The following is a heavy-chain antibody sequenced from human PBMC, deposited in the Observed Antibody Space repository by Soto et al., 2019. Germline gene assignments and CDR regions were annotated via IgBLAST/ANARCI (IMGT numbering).Heavy chain of an antibody. Sequence: SETLSLTCTVSGGSISSYYWSWIRQPPGKGLEWIGYIYYSGSTNYNPSLKSRVTISVDTSKNQFSLKLSSVTAADTAVYYCARTATWNGGNYYYYGMDVWGQGTTVTVS. CDR1: GGSISSYY. CDR2: IYYSGST. V-gene: IGHV4-59*01. D-gene: IGHD1-1*01. J-gene: IGHJ6*02. CDR3: ARTATWNGGNYYYYGMDV.